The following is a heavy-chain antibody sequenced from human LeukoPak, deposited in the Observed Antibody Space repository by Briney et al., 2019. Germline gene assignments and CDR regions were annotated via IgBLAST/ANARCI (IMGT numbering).Heavy chain of an antibody. CDR2: ISSSSSYI. Sequence: GGSLRLSCAASGFTFSSYSMNWVRQAPGKGLEWVSSISSSSSYIYYADSVKGRFTISRDNAKNSLYLQMNSLRDEETAVYYCAKYPGNYRDGYNLCGAYWGQGTLVTVSS. V-gene: IGHV3-21*01. CDR3: AKYPGNYRDGYNLCGAY. J-gene: IGHJ4*02. CDR1: GFTFSSYS. D-gene: IGHD5-24*01.